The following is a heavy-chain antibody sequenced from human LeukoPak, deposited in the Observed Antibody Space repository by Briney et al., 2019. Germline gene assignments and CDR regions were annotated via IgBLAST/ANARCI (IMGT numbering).Heavy chain of an antibody. CDR1: GIKLSNYG. CDR3: AKGRIVGATTDYYGMDV. V-gene: IGHV3-23*01. D-gene: IGHD1-26*01. J-gene: IGHJ6*02. CDR2: IREAGGGT. Sequence: GGSLRLSCVVSGIKLSNYGMSWVRQAPGKGLEWVSGIREAGGGTKCADSVKGRITISRDNSKNTLYLQMNSLRAEDTAVYYCAKGRIVGATTDYYGMDVWGQGTTVTVSS.